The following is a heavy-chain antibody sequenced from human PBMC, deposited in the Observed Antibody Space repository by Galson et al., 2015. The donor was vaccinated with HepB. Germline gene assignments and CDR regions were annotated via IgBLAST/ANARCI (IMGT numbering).Heavy chain of an antibody. Sequence: SLRLSCAASEFILSMYWLNWVRQAPGKGLEWVARIRTQSEGRTAYATPVKGRFTISRDDSNNALYLHMNNLKPEGTAMYYCTADVPEPLSQIDYWGQGTLVTVSS. D-gene: IGHD1-14*01. CDR2: IRTQSEGRT. V-gene: IGHV3-15*01. J-gene: IGHJ4*02. CDR1: EFILSMYW. CDR3: TADVPEPLSQIDY.